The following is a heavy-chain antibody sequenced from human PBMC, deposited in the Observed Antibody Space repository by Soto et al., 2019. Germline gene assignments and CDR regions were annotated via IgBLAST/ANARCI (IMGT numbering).Heavy chain of an antibody. Sequence: WRSLRLSCSASVFTCGSDWTSWFRQAPGSELECMATIWMDGSEKKYVGCVKGRFSISRDNAKNSLYLQMDSLRDEGTAVYYCARDSGYGAGASVNNYLDYWGHGTLVTVSS. CDR1: VFTCGSDW. V-gene: IGHV3-7*01. CDR3: ARDSGYGAGASVNNYLDY. J-gene: IGHJ4*01. D-gene: IGHD3-10*01. CDR2: IWMDGSEK.